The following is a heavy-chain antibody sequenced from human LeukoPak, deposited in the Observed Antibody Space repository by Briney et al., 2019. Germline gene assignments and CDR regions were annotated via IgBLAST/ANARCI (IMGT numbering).Heavy chain of an antibody. Sequence: GASVKVSCKASGYTFTGYYVHWVRQAPGQGLEWMGWINPNSGGTNYAQKFQGRVTMTRDTSISTAYMELSRLRSDDTAVYYCARDQDILTGYRHYYYYMDVWGKGTTVTVSS. CDR1: GYTFTGYY. V-gene: IGHV1-2*02. D-gene: IGHD3-9*01. CDR2: INPNSGGT. J-gene: IGHJ6*03. CDR3: ARDQDILTGYRHYYYYMDV.